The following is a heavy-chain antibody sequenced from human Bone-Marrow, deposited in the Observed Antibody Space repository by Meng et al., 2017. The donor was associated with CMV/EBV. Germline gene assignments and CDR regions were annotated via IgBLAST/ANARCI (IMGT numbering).Heavy chain of an antibody. V-gene: IGHV3-74*01. Sequence: SCAASGFPFDDYPMPWVRQAPGKGLEWVSLINSDGSSTSYADSVKGRFTISRDNAKNTLYLQMNSLRAEDTAVYYCAKRGYSYGSFDYWGQGTLVTVSS. J-gene: IGHJ4*02. CDR3: AKRGYSYGSFDY. CDR2: INSDGSST. D-gene: IGHD5-18*01. CDR1: GFPFDDYP.